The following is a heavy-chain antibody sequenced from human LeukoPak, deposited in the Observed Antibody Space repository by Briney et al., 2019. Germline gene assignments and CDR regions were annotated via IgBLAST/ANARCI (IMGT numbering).Heavy chain of an antibody. J-gene: IGHJ4*02. Sequence: PSETLSLTCTVPGGSISSYYWSWIRQPPGKGLEWIGYIYTSGSTNYNPSLKSRVTISVDTSKNQFSLKLSSVTAADTAVYYCARGGDGYNYYFDYWGQGTLVTVSS. CDR2: IYTSGST. CDR3: ARGGDGYNYYFDY. V-gene: IGHV4-4*09. CDR1: GGSISSYY. D-gene: IGHD5-24*01.